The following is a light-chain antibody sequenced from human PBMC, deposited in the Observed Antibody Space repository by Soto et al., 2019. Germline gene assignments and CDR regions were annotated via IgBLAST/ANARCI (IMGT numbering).Light chain of an antibody. V-gene: IGLV2-8*01. CDR3: SSYAGNHNYV. J-gene: IGLJ1*01. Sequence: QSLLTEPPSASGSPGQSVTFSCTGTISDIGDYNYVSWYQQHPGKAPKLMIYEVTKRPSGVPDRFSGSKSGNTASLTVSGLQADDEADYYCSSYAGNHNYVYGTGTKVNVL. CDR1: ISDIGDYNY. CDR2: EVT.